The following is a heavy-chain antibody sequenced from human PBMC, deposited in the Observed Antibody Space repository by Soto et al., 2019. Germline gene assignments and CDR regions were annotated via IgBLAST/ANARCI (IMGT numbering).Heavy chain of an antibody. J-gene: IGHJ6*02. Sequence: GPSVKVSCKASGGTFSSYAISWVRQAPGQGLEWMGGIIPIFGTANYAQKFQGRVTITADKSTSTAYMELSSLRSEDTAVYYCASRGYSYGPYYYYGMDVWGQGTTVTVSS. CDR1: GGTFSSYA. D-gene: IGHD5-18*01. V-gene: IGHV1-69*06. CDR3: ASRGYSYGPYYYYGMDV. CDR2: IIPIFGTA.